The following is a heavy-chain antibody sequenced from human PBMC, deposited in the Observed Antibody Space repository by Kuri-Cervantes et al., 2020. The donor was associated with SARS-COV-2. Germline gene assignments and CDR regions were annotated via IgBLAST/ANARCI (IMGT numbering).Heavy chain of an antibody. D-gene: IGHD6-19*01. CDR3: ARGQWLGGALSPIINY. Sequence: SETLSLTCTVSGGSIRSFYWNWIRQAPGKGLEYIGYISNSGSTNYNPSLKSRVTISIDTSKNQFSLKLSSVTAADTAVYYCARGQWLGGALSPIINYWGQGTLVTVSS. V-gene: IGHV4-59*12. CDR1: GGSIRSFY. CDR2: ISNSGST. J-gene: IGHJ4*02.